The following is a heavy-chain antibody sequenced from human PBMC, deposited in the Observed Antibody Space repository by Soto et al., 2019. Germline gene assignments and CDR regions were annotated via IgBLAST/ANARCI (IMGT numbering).Heavy chain of an antibody. Sequence: ASVKVSCKASGYTFTSYGISWVRQAPGQGLEWMGWISDYNGNTNYAQKLQGRVTMTTDTSTSTAYMELRSLRSDDTAVYYCARDLSIAARPEYFQHWGQGTLVTVSS. D-gene: IGHD6-6*01. CDR2: ISDYNGNT. CDR3: ARDLSIAARPEYFQH. V-gene: IGHV1-18*01. J-gene: IGHJ1*01. CDR1: GYTFTSYG.